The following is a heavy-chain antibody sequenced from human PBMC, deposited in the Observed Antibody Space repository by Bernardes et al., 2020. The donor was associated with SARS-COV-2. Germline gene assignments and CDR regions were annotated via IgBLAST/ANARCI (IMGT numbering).Heavy chain of an antibody. CDR1: GDSVTTGYL. V-gene: IGHV4-31*03. J-gene: IGHJ6*02. D-gene: IGHD4-4*01. CDR2: AVYGANT. CDR3: ARFSFYTGMDV. Sequence: SETLSLTCTVSGDSVTTGYLWTWIRQHPGKGLEWVGHAVYGANTYFNPSLKSRVTISIDASKNQFSLKLTSVTDADTALYFCARFSFYTGMDVWGQGTAVTVSS.